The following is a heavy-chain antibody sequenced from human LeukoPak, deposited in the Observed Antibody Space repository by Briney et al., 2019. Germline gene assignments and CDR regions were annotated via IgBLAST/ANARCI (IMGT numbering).Heavy chain of an antibody. Sequence: GGSLRLSCAASGFTFTYYAMHWVRQAPGKGLEWVAVIRHDGTNKYYADSVKGRFTVSRDNFNNTLFLQMNSLRVEDTSVYYCVRESGPYSSSASGAYWGQGTLVTVSS. CDR2: IRHDGTNK. D-gene: IGHD6-13*01. CDR1: GFTFTYYA. CDR3: VRESGPYSSSASGAY. V-gene: IGHV3-33*01. J-gene: IGHJ4*02.